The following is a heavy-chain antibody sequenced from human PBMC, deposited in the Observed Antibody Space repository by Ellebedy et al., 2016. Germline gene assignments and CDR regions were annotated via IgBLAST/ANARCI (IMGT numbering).Heavy chain of an antibody. J-gene: IGHJ4*02. CDR1: GGSFSGYY. CDR2: INHSGST. V-gene: IGHV4-34*01. Sequence: GSLRLSXAVYGGSFSGYYWSWIRQPPGKGLEWIGEINHSGSTNYNPSLKSRVTISVDTSKNQFSLKLSSVTAADTAVYYCARWLENCSGGSCYSGRAGFDYWGQGTLVTVSS. CDR3: ARWLENCSGGSCYSGRAGFDY. D-gene: IGHD2-15*01.